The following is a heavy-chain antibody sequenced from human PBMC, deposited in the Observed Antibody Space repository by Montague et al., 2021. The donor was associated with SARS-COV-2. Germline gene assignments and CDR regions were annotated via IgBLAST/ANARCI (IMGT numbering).Heavy chain of an antibody. CDR3: ARVRATVTTMDYFDY. CDR1: GFTFSRYE. V-gene: IGHV3-48*03. CDR2: ISSSGSTI. Sequence: SLRLSCAASGFTFSRYEMNWVRQAPGKGLEWVSYISSSGSTIYYADSVKGRFTISRDNAKNSLYLQMNSLRAEDTAVYYCARVRATVTTMDYFDYWGQGTLVTVSS. J-gene: IGHJ4*02. D-gene: IGHD4-17*01.